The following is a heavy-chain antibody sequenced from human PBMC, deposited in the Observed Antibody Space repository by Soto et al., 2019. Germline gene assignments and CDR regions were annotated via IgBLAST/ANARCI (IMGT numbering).Heavy chain of an antibody. CDR1: GGTFSSYA. Sequence: GASVKVSCKASGGTFSSYAISWVRQAPGQGLEWMGCIIPIFGTANYAQNFQGRVTITADESTSTAYTELSSLRSEDTAVYYCASIKSFGVVIRNYYYYGMDVGGQGTTVTVSS. CDR3: ASIKSFGVVIRNYYYYGMDV. D-gene: IGHD3-3*01. CDR2: IIPIFGTA. V-gene: IGHV1-69*13. J-gene: IGHJ6*02.